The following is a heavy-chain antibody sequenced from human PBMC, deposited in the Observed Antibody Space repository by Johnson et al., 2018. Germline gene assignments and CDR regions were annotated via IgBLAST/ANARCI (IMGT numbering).Heavy chain of an antibody. CDR1: GFTFSDSA. CDR2: IRSKTNNFAT. CDR3: TRTHLLAAFDI. Sequence: EVQLVESGGDLVQPGGSLKLSCAASGFTFSDSAMHWVRQASGKGLEWVGRIRSKTNNFATAYAASVKGRLTDSRNDSQNTAYLQMNSLQTADAAVYYCTRTHLLAAFDICGQGTVATVSS. V-gene: IGHV3-73*02. J-gene: IGHJ3*02.